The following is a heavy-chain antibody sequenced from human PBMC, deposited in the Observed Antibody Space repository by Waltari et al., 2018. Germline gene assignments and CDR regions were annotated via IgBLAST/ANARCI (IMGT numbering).Heavy chain of an antibody. D-gene: IGHD1-26*01. Sequence: QVQLQESGPGLVKPSETLSLTCTVSGGSISSHYWSWIRQPPGTGLEWIGYIYYSGSTNYNPSLKSRVTISVDTSKNQFSLKLSSVTAADTAVYYCARFARTPRGSGSYYIGFDYWGQGTLVTVSS. J-gene: IGHJ4*02. CDR1: GGSISSHY. CDR2: IYYSGST. CDR3: ARFARTPRGSGSYYIGFDY. V-gene: IGHV4-59*11.